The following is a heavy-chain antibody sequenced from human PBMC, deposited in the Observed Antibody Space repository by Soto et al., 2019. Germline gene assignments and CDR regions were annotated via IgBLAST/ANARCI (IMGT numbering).Heavy chain of an antibody. CDR2: INPNSGGT. Sequence: ASVKVSCKASGYTFTGYYMHWVRQAPGQGLEWMGWINPNSGGTNYAQKFQGWVTMTRDTSISTAYMELSRLRSDDTAVYYCARSTHYYYIMDVWGQGTTVTVSS. CDR1: GYTFTGYY. V-gene: IGHV1-2*04. CDR3: ARSTHYYYIMDV. J-gene: IGHJ6*02.